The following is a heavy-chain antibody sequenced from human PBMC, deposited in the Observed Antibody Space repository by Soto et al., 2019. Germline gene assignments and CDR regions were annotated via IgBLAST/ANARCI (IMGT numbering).Heavy chain of an antibody. D-gene: IGHD2-15*01. J-gene: IGHJ3*02. CDR2: INHSGST. CDR1: GGSFSGYY. Sequence: SETLSLTCAVYGGSFSGYYWSWIRQPPEKGLEWIGEINHSGSTNYNPSLKSRVTISVDTSKNQFSLKLSSVTAADTAVYYCARGDYCSGGSCYPDAFDIWGQGTMVTVSS. V-gene: IGHV4-34*01. CDR3: ARGDYCSGGSCYPDAFDI.